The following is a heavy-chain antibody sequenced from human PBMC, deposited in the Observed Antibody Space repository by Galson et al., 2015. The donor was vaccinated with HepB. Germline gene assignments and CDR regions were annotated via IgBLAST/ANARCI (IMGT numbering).Heavy chain of an antibody. V-gene: IGHV1-18*01. Sequence: SVKVSCKASGYTFTSYGISWVRQAPGQGLEWMGWISAYNGNTNYAQKLQGRVTMTTDTSTSTAYMELRSLRSDDTAVYYCARENAEVATIYNWFDPWGQGTLVTVSS. D-gene: IGHD5-12*01. CDR2: ISAYNGNT. J-gene: IGHJ5*02. CDR1: GYTFTSYG. CDR3: ARENAEVATIYNWFDP.